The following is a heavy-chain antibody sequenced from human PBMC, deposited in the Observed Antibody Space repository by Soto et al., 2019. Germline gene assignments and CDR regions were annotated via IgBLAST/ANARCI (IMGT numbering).Heavy chain of an antibody. D-gene: IGHD2-15*01. CDR3: ATGVVVGAAAPESAFDI. Sequence: ASVKLSCKASGGTFSSYTISWVRQAPGQGLEWMGWISTYNGHTNYPQKVQGRVTMTTDTSSTTAYMELRSLRSDDTAVYYCATGVVVGAAAPESAFDICGQGTMVTV. CDR2: ISTYNGHT. V-gene: IGHV1-18*01. J-gene: IGHJ3*02. CDR1: GGTFSSYT.